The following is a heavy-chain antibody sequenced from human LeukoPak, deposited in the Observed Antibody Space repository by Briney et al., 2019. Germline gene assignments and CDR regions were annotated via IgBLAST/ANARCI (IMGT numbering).Heavy chain of an antibody. CDR1: EFPFSGYE. V-gene: IGHV3-48*03. J-gene: IGHJ4*02. Sequence: GGSLRLSCAASEFPFSGYEMNWVRQAPGKGLEWVSYISSSGTTTYYAASVKGRFTISRDNAKNSLYLQMNSLRAEDTAVYYCARGYGSGSSHIDYWGQGTLVTVSS. CDR2: ISSSGTTT. D-gene: IGHD3-10*01. CDR3: ARGYGSGSSHIDY.